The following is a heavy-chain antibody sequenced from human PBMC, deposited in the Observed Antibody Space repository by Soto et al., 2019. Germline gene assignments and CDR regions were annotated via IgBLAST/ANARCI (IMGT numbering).Heavy chain of an antibody. CDR2: ISGSGGST. J-gene: IGHJ6*02. Sequence: EVQLLESGGGLVQPGGSLRLSCAASGFTFSSYAMSWVRQAPGKGLEWVSAISGSGGSTYYADSVKGRFTISRDNSKNTLYLQMNSLRAEDTSVYYCAKDISSGSYFNYYYGMDVWGQGTTVTVS. CDR3: AKDISSGSYFNYYYGMDV. V-gene: IGHV3-23*01. CDR1: GFTFSSYA. D-gene: IGHD1-26*01.